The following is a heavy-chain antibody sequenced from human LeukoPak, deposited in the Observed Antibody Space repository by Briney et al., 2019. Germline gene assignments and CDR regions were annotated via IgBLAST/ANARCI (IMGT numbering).Heavy chain of an antibody. CDR2: ITWTSSYI. CDR3: ARDPGPDDS. Sequence: GGSLRLSCAASGFSFSSSTMNWVRQAPGKGLEWVSSITWTSSYINYADSVKGRFTISRDNAKNSLFLQMNSLRAEDTAVYYCARDPGPDDSWGQGTLVTVSS. J-gene: IGHJ4*02. CDR1: GFSFSSST. V-gene: IGHV3-21*01.